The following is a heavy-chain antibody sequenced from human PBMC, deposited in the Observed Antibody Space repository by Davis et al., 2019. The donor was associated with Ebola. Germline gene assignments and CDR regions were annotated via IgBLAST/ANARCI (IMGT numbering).Heavy chain of an antibody. CDR2: IIPMVDTT. CDR1: GDTFSNYG. J-gene: IGHJ4*02. CDR3: ARTEYSSSQRCFDY. D-gene: IGHD6-6*01. V-gene: IGHV1-69*04. Sequence: SVKVSCKASGDTFSNYGINWVRQAPGQGLEWMGRIIPMVDTTNYARKFQDRVTMSADKSTSTVYMELSSLRSEDTAVYYCARTEYSSSQRCFDYWGQGTLVTVSS.